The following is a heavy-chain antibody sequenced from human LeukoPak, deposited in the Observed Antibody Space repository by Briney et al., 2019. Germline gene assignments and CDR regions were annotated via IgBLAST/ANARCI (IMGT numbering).Heavy chain of an antibody. Sequence: ASVKVSCKASGYTFTSYGISWVRQAPGKGLEWMGGFDPEDGETIYAQKFQGRVTMTEDTSTDTAYTELSSLRSEDTAVYYCATAGVEMATIWHYWGQGTLVTVSS. CDR3: ATAGVEMATIWHY. J-gene: IGHJ4*02. CDR2: FDPEDGET. CDR1: GYTFTSYG. V-gene: IGHV1-24*01. D-gene: IGHD5-24*01.